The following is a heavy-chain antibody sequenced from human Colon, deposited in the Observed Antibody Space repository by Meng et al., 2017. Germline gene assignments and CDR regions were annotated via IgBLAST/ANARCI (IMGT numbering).Heavy chain of an antibody. Sequence: QVQRKGLGPGLGRPSETWSLTCNVSGVSVKSGIYYWNWIRQRPGKTLEWIGYIYSSGSTTYNPSLKSRVTISLDTPKNQFSLKLTSVTAADTAVYYCAREGPIAVAGYDYWGQGTLVTVSS. CDR1: GVSVKSGIYY. D-gene: IGHD6-19*01. J-gene: IGHJ4*02. V-gene: IGHV4-61*01. CDR3: AREGPIAVAGYDY. CDR2: IYSSGST.